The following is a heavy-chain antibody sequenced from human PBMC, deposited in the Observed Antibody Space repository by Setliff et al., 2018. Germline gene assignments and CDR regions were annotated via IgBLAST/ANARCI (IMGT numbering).Heavy chain of an antibody. D-gene: IGHD2-2*01. V-gene: IGHV4-38-2*01. Sequence: SETLSLTCAVSDFSVSSNYYWGWIRQPPGKGLEWIANVYYSGSTYYSPSLKSRVTMSVDTSKNQFSLNLYSVTAADTGVYYCASCRYQVPYDYWGQGILVTVSS. CDR2: VYYSGST. CDR3: ASCRYQVPYDY. CDR1: DFSVSSNYY. J-gene: IGHJ4*02.